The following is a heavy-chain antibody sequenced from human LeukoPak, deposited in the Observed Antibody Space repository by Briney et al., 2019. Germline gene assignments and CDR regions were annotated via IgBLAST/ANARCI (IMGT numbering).Heavy chain of an antibody. CDR2: IIPIFGTA. D-gene: IGHD3-22*01. Sequence: SVKVSCKASGGTFSSYAISWVRQAPGQGLEWLGRIIPIFGTANYAQKFQGRVTITTDESTSTAYMELSSLRSEDTAVYYCARGRYYDSSGYLDYWGQGTLVTVSS. V-gene: IGHV1-69*05. CDR1: GGTFSSYA. CDR3: ARGRYYDSSGYLDY. J-gene: IGHJ4*02.